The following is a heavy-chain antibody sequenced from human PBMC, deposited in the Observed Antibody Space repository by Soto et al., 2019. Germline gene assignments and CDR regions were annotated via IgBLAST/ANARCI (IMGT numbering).Heavy chain of an antibody. CDR3: VRGFSGGSCYSCYYYGMDV. Sequence: SETLSLTCTVSGGSISSGDYYWSWIRQPPGKGLEWIGYIYHSGSTYYNPSLKSRLTISVDTSKNQFSLKLTSVTAADTAVYYCVRGFSGGSCYSCYYYGMDVWGQGTTVTVSS. D-gene: IGHD2-15*01. V-gene: IGHV4-30-4*01. CDR2: IYHSGST. J-gene: IGHJ6*02. CDR1: GGSISSGDYY.